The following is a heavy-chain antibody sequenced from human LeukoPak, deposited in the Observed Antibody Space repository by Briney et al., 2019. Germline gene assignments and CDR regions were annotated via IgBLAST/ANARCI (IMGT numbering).Heavy chain of an antibody. D-gene: IGHD3-22*01. Sequence: AGGSLRLSCAASGFMFSSYAMSWVRQAPGKGLEWVSTISGSGGSTYYADSVKGRFTVSRDNSKNTLYLQMNNLRAEDTAMYYCAKDNHYSDSGTYYYYFDSWGQGTLVTVSS. CDR2: ISGSGGST. CDR3: AKDNHYSDSGTYYYYFDS. CDR1: GFMFSSYA. J-gene: IGHJ4*02. V-gene: IGHV3-23*01.